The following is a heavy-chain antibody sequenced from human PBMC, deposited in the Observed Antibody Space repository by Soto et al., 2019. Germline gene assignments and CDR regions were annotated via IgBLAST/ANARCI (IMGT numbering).Heavy chain of an antibody. CDR3: ASLPLLWFGRPDDY. CDR1: LFTFISYA. Sequence: PGEYLRLSHASSLFTFISYAISWLRQTPGKGLDWVSAISGSGGSTYYADSVKGLFTISRDNSKNTLYLQMNSLRAEDTAVYYCASLPLLWFGRPDDYWGQGTLVTVSS. V-gene: IGHV3-23*01. CDR2: ISGSGGST. D-gene: IGHD3-10*01. J-gene: IGHJ4*02.